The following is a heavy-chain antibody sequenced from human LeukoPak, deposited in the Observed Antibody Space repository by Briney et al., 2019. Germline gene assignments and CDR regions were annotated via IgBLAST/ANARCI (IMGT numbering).Heavy chain of an antibody. CDR3: AKAVWFGEFDYYFFGLDV. J-gene: IGHJ6*02. D-gene: IGHD3-10*01. CDR1: GFTFSSYA. V-gene: IGHV3-23*01. CDR2: ISGSGGDT. Sequence: PGGSLRLSCAAFGFTFSSYAMGWVRQAPGKGLEWVSAISGSGGDTYYADSVKGRFTFSRENSKKTLYLQMNSLRPEDTALYYCAKAVWFGEFDYYFFGLDVWGQGTTVTVSS.